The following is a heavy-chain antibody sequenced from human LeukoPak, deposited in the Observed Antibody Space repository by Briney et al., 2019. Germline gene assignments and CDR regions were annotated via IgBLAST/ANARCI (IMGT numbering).Heavy chain of an antibody. CDR3: ARDPAYDILTGFLDY. CDR1: GFTFSSYA. Sequence: PGGSLRLSCAASGFTFSSYAMTWVRQAPGKGLEWVSYISSSSSYTNYADSVKGRFTISRDNAKDSLYLQMNSLRAEDTAVYYCARDPAYDILTGFLDYWGQGTLVTVSS. D-gene: IGHD3-9*01. CDR2: ISSSSSYT. V-gene: IGHV3-21*05. J-gene: IGHJ4*02.